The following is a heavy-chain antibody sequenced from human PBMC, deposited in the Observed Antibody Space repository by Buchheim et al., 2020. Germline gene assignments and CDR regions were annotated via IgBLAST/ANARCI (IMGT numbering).Heavy chain of an antibody. J-gene: IGHJ4*02. D-gene: IGHD3-16*01. CDR2: INHSGST. CDR1: GGYFSGYY. CDR3: ARGSWGSTASFDY. Sequence: QVQLQQWGAGLLKPSETLSLTCAVYGGYFSGYYWSWIRQPPGKGLEWIGKINHSGSTNYNPSLKSRVTISVDTSKNQFSLKLSSVTAADTAVYYCARGSWGSTASFDYWGQGTL. V-gene: IGHV4-34*01.